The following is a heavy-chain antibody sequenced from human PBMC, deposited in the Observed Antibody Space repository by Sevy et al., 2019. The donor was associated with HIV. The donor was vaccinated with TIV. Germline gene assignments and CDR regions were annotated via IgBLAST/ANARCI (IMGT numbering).Heavy chain of an antibody. Sequence: SETLSLTCTVSGGSISSGSHYWNWIRQPAGKGLEWIGRIYTSGSTNYNPSLKSRVPMSVDTSKNQFSLNLSSVNAAYTAVYYCARDFRDSSSYFPCYAMHVWGQGTTVTVSS. V-gene: IGHV4-61*02. CDR2: IYTSGST. CDR3: ARDFRDSSSYFPCYAMHV. J-gene: IGHJ6*02. D-gene: IGHD6-13*01. CDR1: GGSISSGSHY.